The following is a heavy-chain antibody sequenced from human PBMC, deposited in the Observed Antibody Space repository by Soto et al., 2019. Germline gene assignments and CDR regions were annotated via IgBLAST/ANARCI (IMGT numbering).Heavy chain of an antibody. Sequence: GXSXKVSFKASGYTXSSYARNWVRQAPGQRLEWMGWINAGNGNTKYSQKLQGRVTITRDTSASTAYMELTSLRVEDTDVYYCARNFDSGGYYSDYWGQGTLVTVSS. CDR3: ARNFDSGGYYSDY. CDR1: GYTXSSYA. J-gene: IGHJ4*02. CDR2: INAGNGNT. D-gene: IGHD3-22*01. V-gene: IGHV1-3*01.